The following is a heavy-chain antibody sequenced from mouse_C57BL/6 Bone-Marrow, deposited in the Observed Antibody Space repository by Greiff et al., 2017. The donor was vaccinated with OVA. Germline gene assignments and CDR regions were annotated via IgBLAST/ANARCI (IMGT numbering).Heavy chain of an antibody. Sequence: VQLQQSGAELARPGASVKLSCKASGYTFTSYGISWVKQRTGQGLEWIGGIYPRSGNTYYNEKFKGKATLTADKSSSTAYMELRSLTSEDSAVDFCAREDGSSPYYFDYWGQGTTLTVSS. D-gene: IGHD1-1*01. J-gene: IGHJ2*01. V-gene: IGHV1-81*01. CDR3: AREDGSSPYYFDY. CDR1: GYTFTSYG. CDR2: IYPRSGNT.